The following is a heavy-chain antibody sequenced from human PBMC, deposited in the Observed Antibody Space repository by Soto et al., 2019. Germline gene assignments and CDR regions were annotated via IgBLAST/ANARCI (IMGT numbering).Heavy chain of an antibody. CDR3: ARDDSGFSGSHYIDYFNY. J-gene: IGHJ4*02. CDR2: INAGNGNT. V-gene: IGHV1-3*01. CDR1: GYTFTSYA. Sequence: VASVKVSCKASGYTFTSYAMHWVRQAPGQRLEWMGWINAGNGNTKYSQKFQGRVTITRDTSASTVYMQLSSLTSEDTAVYYCARDDSGFSGSHYIDYFNYWGQGALVTVSS. D-gene: IGHD1-26*01.